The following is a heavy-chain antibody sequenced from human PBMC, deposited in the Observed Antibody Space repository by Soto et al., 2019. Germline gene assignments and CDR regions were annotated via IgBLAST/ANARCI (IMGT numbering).Heavy chain of an antibody. J-gene: IGHJ6*02. CDR1: GFTFSSYA. CDR3: AISTMVRGVISKFYGMDV. CDR2: ISGSGGST. Sequence: GGSLRLSCAASGFTFSSYAMSWVRQAPGKGLEWVSAISGSGGSTYYADSVKGRFTISRDNSKNTLYLQMNSLRAEDTAVYYCAISTMVRGVISKFYGMDVWGQGTTVTVSS. D-gene: IGHD3-10*01. V-gene: IGHV3-23*01.